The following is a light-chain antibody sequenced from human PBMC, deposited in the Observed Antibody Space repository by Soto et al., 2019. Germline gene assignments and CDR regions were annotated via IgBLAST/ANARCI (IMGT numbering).Light chain of an antibody. J-gene: IGKJ1*01. CDR3: IEDYQRPRT. Sequence: IRIHLCSSALSAFLANRVTITRLASQGISNYLAWYQQKPGKAPKLLIYDASNLDSGVPFSISGSGSCTDISLTIKRLQPEDLATHCCIEDYQRPRTFGQGTKVDI. CDR1: QGISNY. CDR2: DAS. V-gene: IGKV1-6*01.